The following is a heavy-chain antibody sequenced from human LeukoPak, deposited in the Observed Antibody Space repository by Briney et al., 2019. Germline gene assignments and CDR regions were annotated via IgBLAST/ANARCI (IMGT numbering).Heavy chain of an antibody. CDR3: ARDKSSSFRNFQH. V-gene: IGHV3-21*01. CDR1: GFTFNSYS. Sequence: GASLRLSCAASGFTFNSYSMNGVRQAPGKGLEWVSSISSSSSYIYYADSVKGRFTISRDNAKNSLYLQMNSLRAEDTAVYYCARDKSSSFRNFQHWGQGTLVTVSS. D-gene: IGHD6-13*01. J-gene: IGHJ1*01. CDR2: ISSSSSYI.